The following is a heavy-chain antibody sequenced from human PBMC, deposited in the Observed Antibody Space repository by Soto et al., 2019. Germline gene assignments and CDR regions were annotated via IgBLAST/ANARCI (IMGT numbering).Heavy chain of an antibody. CDR2: ISGSGVST. J-gene: IGHJ6*01. CDR3: VTSRGGHAGTHYG. V-gene: IGHV3-23*01. Sequence: GKGLEWVSAISGSGVSTYYADSVKGRFTISRDNSKNTLYLQMNSLRAEDTAVYFCVTSRGGHAGTHYG. D-gene: IGHD6-13*01.